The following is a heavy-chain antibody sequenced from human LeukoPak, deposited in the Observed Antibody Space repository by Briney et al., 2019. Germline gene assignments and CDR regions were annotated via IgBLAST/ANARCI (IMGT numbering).Heavy chain of an antibody. J-gene: IGHJ4*02. D-gene: IGHD3-3*01. V-gene: IGHV3-33*01. CDR3: ARGGPEWPLDY. CDR2: IWYDGSNK. Sequence: GRSLRLSCAASGFSFSTYGMLWVRQAPGKGLEWVAVIWYDGSNKYYADSVKGRFTISRDNSKNTLYLQMNSLRVEDTAVYYCARGGPEWPLDYWGQGTLVT. CDR1: GFSFSTYG.